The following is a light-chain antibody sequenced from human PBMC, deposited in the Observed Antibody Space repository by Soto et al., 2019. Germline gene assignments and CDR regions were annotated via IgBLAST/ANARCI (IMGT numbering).Light chain of an antibody. V-gene: IGKV1-39*01. Sequence: DIQMTQSPSSLSASVGDRVTITCRATQTISKYLNWYQQRPGEAPKVLIYGALILQSGVPPRFSGSGSGTDFTLTISSLQPEDFATYYCQQSYNTPWTFGRGTKVEIK. J-gene: IGKJ1*01. CDR3: QQSYNTPWT. CDR1: QTISKY. CDR2: GAL.